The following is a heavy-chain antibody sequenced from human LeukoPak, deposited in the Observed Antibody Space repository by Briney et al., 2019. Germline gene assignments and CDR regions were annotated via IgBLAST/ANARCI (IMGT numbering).Heavy chain of an antibody. V-gene: IGHV3-48*01. CDR3: ARTKYELPYNWFDP. Sequence: GGSLRLSCAASGFTFSDYNMNWVRQAPGKGLEWISHISISTENIYYAASVKGRFTISRDNAKNSLYLQMNSLRAEDTAVYYCARTKYELPYNWFDPWGQGTLVTVSS. D-gene: IGHD2-2*01. CDR2: ISISTENI. CDR1: GFTFSDYN. J-gene: IGHJ5*02.